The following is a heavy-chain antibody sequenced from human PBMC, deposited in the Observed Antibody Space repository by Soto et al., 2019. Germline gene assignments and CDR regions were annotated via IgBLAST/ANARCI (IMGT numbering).Heavy chain of an antibody. D-gene: IGHD1-20*01. CDR1: GGSISSYY. CDR3: ARVRIRGDYFDY. J-gene: IGHJ4*02. V-gene: IGHV4-59*01. CDR2: IYYSGST. Sequence: SETLSLTCTFSGGSISSYYWSWIRQPPGKGLEWIGYIYYSGSTNYNPSLKSRVTISVDTSKNQFSLKLSSVTAADTAVYYCARVRIRGDYFDYWGQGTLVTVSS.